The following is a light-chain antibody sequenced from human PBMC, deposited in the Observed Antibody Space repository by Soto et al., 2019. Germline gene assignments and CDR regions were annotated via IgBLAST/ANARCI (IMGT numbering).Light chain of an antibody. Sequence: DIQLTQSPSTLSAYIGDRVTITCRASQSISTWLAWYQQQPGPAPKLLIYKASTLEGGVPSSFSGSRSGTEFTLTVSSLQPDDFAPYYCQQYNESFPYTFGQGTKLEIK. J-gene: IGKJ2*01. CDR1: QSISTW. CDR3: QQYNESFPYT. V-gene: IGKV1-5*03. CDR2: KAS.